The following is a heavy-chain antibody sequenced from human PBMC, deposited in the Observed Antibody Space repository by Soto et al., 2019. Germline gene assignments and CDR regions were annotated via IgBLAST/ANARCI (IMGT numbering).Heavy chain of an antibody. CDR1: GGTFSSYA. J-gene: IGHJ6*02. D-gene: IGHD3-22*01. CDR2: IIPIFGTA. V-gene: IGHV1-69*06. CDR3: ARDLSYYDSSGYYYGMDV. Sequence: SVKVSCKASGGTFSSYAISWVRQAPGQGLEWMGGIIPIFGTANYAQKFQGRVTITADKSTSTAYMELSSLRSEDTAVYYCARDLSYYDSSGYYYGMDVWCQGTTVTVFS.